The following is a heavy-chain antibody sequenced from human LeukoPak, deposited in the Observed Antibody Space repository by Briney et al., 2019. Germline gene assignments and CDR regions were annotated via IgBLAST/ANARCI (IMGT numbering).Heavy chain of an antibody. Sequence: GGSLRLSCAASGFTFSSYAMSWVRQAPGKGLEWVSGIAGSGGGTYYADSVKGRFTISRDNSKNTLYLQMNSPRAEDTAVYYCAKGGLNISPDYWGQGTLVTVSS. CDR2: IAGSGGGT. CDR3: AKGGLNISPDY. CDR1: GFTFSSYA. V-gene: IGHV3-23*01. J-gene: IGHJ4*02. D-gene: IGHD2/OR15-2a*01.